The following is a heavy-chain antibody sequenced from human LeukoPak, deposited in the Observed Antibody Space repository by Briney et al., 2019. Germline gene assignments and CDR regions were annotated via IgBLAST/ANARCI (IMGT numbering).Heavy chain of an antibody. CDR3: AKKGLVETTDLRAFDY. CDR1: GFTFSSYA. J-gene: IGHJ4*02. V-gene: IGHV3-23*01. CDR2: ISSGGSGI. Sequence: PGGSLRLSCAASGFTFSSYAMSWVRQAPGKGLEWVSGISSGGSGILYADSVKGRFTLSRDNAKNTLSLQMNSLRAEDTAVYFCAKKGLVETTDLRAFDYWGQGTLVTVSS. D-gene: IGHD1-26*01.